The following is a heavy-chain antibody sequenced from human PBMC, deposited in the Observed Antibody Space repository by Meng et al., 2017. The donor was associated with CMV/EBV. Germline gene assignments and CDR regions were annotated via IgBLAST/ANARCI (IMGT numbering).Heavy chain of an antibody. V-gene: IGHV3-30*02. Sequence: GGSLRLSCAASGFTFRSYGMHWVRQAPGKGLEWVAFIRYDGSNKYYADSVKGRFTISRDNSKNTLYLQMNSLRAEDTAVYYCAKEGGSGSSSPLSYAFDIWGQGTMVTVSS. D-gene: IGHD6-6*01. J-gene: IGHJ3*02. CDR3: AKEGGSGSSSPLSYAFDI. CDR2: IRYDGSNK. CDR1: GFTFRSYG.